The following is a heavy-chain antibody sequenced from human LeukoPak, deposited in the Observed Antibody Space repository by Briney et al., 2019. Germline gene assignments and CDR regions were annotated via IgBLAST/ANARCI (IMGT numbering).Heavy chain of an antibody. CDR2: IIPIFGTA. D-gene: IGHD5-18*01. Sequence: GASVKVSCKASGGTFSSYTISWVRQAPGQGLEWMGRIIPIFGTANYAQKFQGRVTITTDESTSTAYMELSSLRSEDAAGYYCARDLREGPFTVDTVIHCESWGQGNLVTVSS. J-gene: IGHJ5*02. V-gene: IGHV1-69*05. CDR3: ARDLREGPFTVDTVIHCES. CDR1: GGTFSSYT.